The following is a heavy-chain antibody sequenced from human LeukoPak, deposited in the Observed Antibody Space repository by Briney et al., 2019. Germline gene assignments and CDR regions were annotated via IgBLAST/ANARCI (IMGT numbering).Heavy chain of an antibody. CDR1: GGSISSGSYY. J-gene: IGHJ4*02. CDR2: IYTSGST. D-gene: IGHD3-22*01. V-gene: IGHV4-61*02. CDR3: ARERLAERDYYDSSGYYSYFDY. Sequence: SQTLSLTCTVSGGSISSGSYYWSWIRQPAGKGLEWIGRIYTSGSTNYNPSLKSRVTISVDTSKNQFSLKLSSVTAADTAVYYCARERLAERDYYDSSGYYSYFDYWGQGTLVTVSS.